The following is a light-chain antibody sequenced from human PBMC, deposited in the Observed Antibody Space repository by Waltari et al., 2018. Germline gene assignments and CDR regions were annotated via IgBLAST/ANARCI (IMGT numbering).Light chain of an antibody. J-gene: IGKJ1*01. CDR3: QHYVRLPAT. Sequence: IVLTQSPGTLSLSPGERATISCRASQSVSRSLAWYQKKPGQAPKLLIYGASTRATGIPDRFTGSGSGTDFSLTISSLEPEDFAIYFCQHYVRLPATFGQGTKVEIK. CDR1: QSVSRS. V-gene: IGKV3-20*01. CDR2: GAS.